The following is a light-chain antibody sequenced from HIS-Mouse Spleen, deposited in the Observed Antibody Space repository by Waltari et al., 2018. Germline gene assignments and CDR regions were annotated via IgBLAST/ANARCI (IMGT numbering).Light chain of an antibody. CDR3: QQYYSCPYT. CDR2: AAS. Sequence: AIWMTPPSSFLSAFSGDKVPISCRMSQGISSYLAWYQQKPGKAPELLIYAASTLQSGVPSRFSGSGSGTDFTLTISCLQSEDFAAYYCQQYYSCPYTFGQGTKLEIK. V-gene: IGKV1D-8*02. CDR1: QGISSY. J-gene: IGKJ2*01.